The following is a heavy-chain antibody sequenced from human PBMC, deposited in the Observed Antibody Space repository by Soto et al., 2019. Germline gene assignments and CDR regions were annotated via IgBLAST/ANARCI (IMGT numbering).Heavy chain of an antibody. CDR3: AKGQGYSYDSFTMDV. V-gene: IGHV3-9*01. Sequence: GGSLRLSCAASGFNFDDYAMHWARQAPGKGLEWVSGISWKSGSIGYADPVKGRFTISRDNAKNSLFLQMNSLRPEDTALYYCAKGQGYSYDSFTMDVWGQGTTVTVSS. J-gene: IGHJ6*02. D-gene: IGHD5-18*01. CDR1: GFNFDDYA. CDR2: ISWKSGSI.